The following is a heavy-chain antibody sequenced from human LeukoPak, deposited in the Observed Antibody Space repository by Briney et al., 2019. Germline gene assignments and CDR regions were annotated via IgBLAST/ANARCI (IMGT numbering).Heavy chain of an antibody. CDR1: GGSISDYY. CDR2: FYNSGSS. V-gene: IGHV4-59*01. D-gene: IGHD2-15*01. J-gene: IGHJ3*02. CDR3: TRRYCSGGSCYWSAFDI. Sequence: PSETLSLTCTVSGGSISDYYRGWIRQPPGKGLEWIGYFYNSGSSTYNPSLKSRVTISVDTSKEQFSLKVNSVTAADTAVYYCTRRYCSGGSCYWSAFDIWGQGTMVTVSS.